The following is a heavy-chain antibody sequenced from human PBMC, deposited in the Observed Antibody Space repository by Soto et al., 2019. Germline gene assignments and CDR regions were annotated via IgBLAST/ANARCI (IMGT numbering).Heavy chain of an antibody. D-gene: IGHD3-10*01. J-gene: IGHJ5*02. V-gene: IGHV3-33*01. CDR2: IWYDGSNK. CDR1: GFNFSNYG. CDR3: ASASGATVS. Sequence: QVQLVESGEGVVHPGRSLRLSCAASGFNFSNYGMQWVRQAPGKGLEWGAHIWYDGSNKYYADSVKGRFTISRDNSKNTLYLQMDSLRPDDTAVYYCASASGATVSWGQGTLVTV.